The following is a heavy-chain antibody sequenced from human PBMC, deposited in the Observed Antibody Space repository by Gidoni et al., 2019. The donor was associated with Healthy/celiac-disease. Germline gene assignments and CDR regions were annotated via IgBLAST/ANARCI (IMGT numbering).Heavy chain of an antibody. V-gene: IGHV3-48*01. CDR1: GFTFSSYS. J-gene: IGHJ1*01. Sequence: EVKLVESGGGLVQHGGSLRLSCAASGFTFSSYSMNWVRQPPGKGRDWVSYMSSISSTIYYADSVKGRFTISRDNAKNSLYLQMNSLRAEDTAVYYCARDRRWGQGTLVTVSS. CDR3: ARDRR. CDR2: MSSISSTI. D-gene: IGHD6-6*01.